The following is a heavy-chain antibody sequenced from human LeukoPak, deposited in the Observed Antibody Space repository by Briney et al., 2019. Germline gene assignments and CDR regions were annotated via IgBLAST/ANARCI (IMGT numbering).Heavy chain of an antibody. CDR2: VYDSGST. V-gene: IGHV4-31*03. Sequence: PAQTLSLTCTVSGVSISSGGEYWIWIRHLPEKGLEGVGYVYDSGSTYDNPALESRITMSVDTSENQSCVNLTSVTDAHMAVYCCAREKTEYCYDRSGFSEGAFDVWGQGTMVTVSS. CDR3: AREKTEYCYDRSGFSEGAFDV. J-gene: IGHJ3*01. CDR1: GVSISSGGEY. D-gene: IGHD3-22*01.